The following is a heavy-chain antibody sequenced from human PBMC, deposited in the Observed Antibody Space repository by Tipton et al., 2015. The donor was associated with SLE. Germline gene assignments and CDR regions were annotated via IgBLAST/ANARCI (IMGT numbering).Heavy chain of an antibody. CDR2: IIPMFGTA. V-gene: IGHV1-69*01. D-gene: IGHD1-26*01. CDR1: GGTFSAYT. Sequence: QVQLVQSGAEVKKPGSSVKVSCKASGGTFSAYTVSWVRQAPGEGLEWMGEIIPMFGTANYARTFQGRVTSTTDESTSTAYMELSSLRSEDTALYFCAAMYRGRTGRIFDYWGQGTLVTVS. CDR3: AAMYRGRTGRIFDY. J-gene: IGHJ4*02.